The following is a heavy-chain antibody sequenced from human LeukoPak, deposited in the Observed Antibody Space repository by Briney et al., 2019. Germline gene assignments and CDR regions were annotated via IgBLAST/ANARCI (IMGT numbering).Heavy chain of an antibody. CDR2: IYHNGNT. D-gene: IGHD5-18*01. CDR3: ARARYNYGDSDY. J-gene: IGHJ4*02. CDR1: GYSISSGYY. V-gene: IGHV4-38-2*01. Sequence: NTSETLSLTCAVSGYSISSGYYWGWIRQPPGKGLEWIGTIYHNGNTYYNPSLNSRATISVDTSRNQFSLELSSVTAADTAVFYCARARYNYGDSDYWGQGTLVTVSS.